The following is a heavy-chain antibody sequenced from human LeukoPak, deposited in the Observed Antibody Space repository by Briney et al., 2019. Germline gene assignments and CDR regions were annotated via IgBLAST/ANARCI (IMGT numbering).Heavy chain of an antibody. Sequence: ASVKVSCKASGYTFISYAMHWVRQAPGQKLEWMGWINGGNGNTKYSQKFQGRVTITRDTSASTAYMELSSLTSEDTAVYYCARSYCSGAGCYLLSAFDIWGQGTMVTVSS. CDR1: GYTFISYA. J-gene: IGHJ3*02. V-gene: IGHV1-3*01. CDR3: ARSYCSGAGCYLLSAFDI. D-gene: IGHD2-15*01. CDR2: INGGNGNT.